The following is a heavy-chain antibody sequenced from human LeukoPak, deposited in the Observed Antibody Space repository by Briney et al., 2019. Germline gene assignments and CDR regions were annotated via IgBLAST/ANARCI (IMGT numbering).Heavy chain of an antibody. CDR2: ISGSGGST. J-gene: IGHJ6*02. Sequence: PGGSLRLSCAASGFTFSSYAMSWVRQAPGKGLEWVSAISGSGGSTYYADSVKGRFTISRDNSKNTLYLQMNSLRAEDTAVYYCARSSSWDYYYYGMDVWGQGTTVTVSS. V-gene: IGHV3-23*01. D-gene: IGHD6-13*01. CDR3: ARSSSWDYYYYGMDV. CDR1: GFTFSSYA.